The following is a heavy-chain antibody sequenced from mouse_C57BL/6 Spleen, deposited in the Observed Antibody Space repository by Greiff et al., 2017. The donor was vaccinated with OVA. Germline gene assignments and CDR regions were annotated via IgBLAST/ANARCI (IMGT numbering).Heavy chain of an antibody. J-gene: IGHJ2*01. D-gene: IGHD1-1*01. Sequence: DVQLQESGPELVKPGASVKMSCTASGYTFTDYNMHWVKQSHGKSLEWIGYITPNNGGTSYNQTFKGKATLTVNKSSSTSYMELRSLTSEDAAVDYCARAGYYGSSYFDYWGQGTTLTVSS. CDR3: ARAGYYGSSYFDY. V-gene: IGHV1-22*01. CDR1: GYTFTDYN. CDR2: ITPNNGGT.